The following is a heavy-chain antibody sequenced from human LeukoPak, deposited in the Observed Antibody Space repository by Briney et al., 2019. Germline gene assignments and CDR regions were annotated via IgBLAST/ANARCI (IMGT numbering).Heavy chain of an antibody. D-gene: IGHD5-12*01. V-gene: IGHV3-21*01. CDR1: GFTFSSFA. CDR2: ISSSSSYI. CDR3: ARGGYSGYDF. Sequence: PGGTLRLSCAASGFTFSSFAMSWVRQAPGKGLEWVSSISSSSSYIYYADSVKGRFTISRDNAKNSLYLQMNSLRAEDTAVYYCARGGYSGYDFWGQGTLVTVSS. J-gene: IGHJ4*02.